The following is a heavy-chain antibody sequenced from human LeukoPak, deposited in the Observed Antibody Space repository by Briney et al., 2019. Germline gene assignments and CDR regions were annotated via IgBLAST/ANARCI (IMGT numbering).Heavy chain of an antibody. CDR2: IKTDGSAT. Sequence: GGSLRLSCAASGFTFSNYWMHWVRQAPGKGLVWVSRIKTDGSATNHADSEKGRFTISRDNAKNTLYLQMNNLRVEDTGIYYCARGRYSGYEGGSDYWGQGTLVTVSS. CDR1: GFTFSNYW. V-gene: IGHV3-74*01. D-gene: IGHD5-12*01. J-gene: IGHJ4*02. CDR3: ARGRYSGYEGGSDY.